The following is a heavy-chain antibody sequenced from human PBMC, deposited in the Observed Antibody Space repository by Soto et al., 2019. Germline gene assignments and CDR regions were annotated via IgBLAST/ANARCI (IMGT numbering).Heavy chain of an antibody. CDR2: IQSGGAT. D-gene: IGHD5-12*01. Sequence: QLVESGGGLFQAGGSTRLSCLVSGFTVGRYDMAWVRQAPGKGLEWASIIQSGGATYYPDSAQGRFTISRDNSKNTVYLQMNSLGVEDTGVYSCVRVLYDSGVVDFWGQGSLITVS. CDR1: GFTVGRYD. J-gene: IGHJ4*02. CDR3: VRVLYDSGVVDF. V-gene: IGHV3-53*01.